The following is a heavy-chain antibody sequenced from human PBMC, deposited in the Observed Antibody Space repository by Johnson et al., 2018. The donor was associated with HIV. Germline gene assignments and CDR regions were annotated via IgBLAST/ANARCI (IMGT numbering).Heavy chain of an antibody. J-gene: IGHJ3*02. CDR1: GFTFSDYY. Sequence: QVQFVESGGGLVKPGGSLRLSCAASGFTFSDYYMSWIRQAPGKGLEWVSYISSSGTTIYYEDSVKGRFTISRDNSKNTLFLQMNSLRAEDTAVYYCWGYSTSSNAAFDIWGQGTMVTVSS. CDR3: WGYSTSSNAAFDI. CDR2: ISSSGTTI. D-gene: IGHD6-6*01. V-gene: IGHV3-11*04.